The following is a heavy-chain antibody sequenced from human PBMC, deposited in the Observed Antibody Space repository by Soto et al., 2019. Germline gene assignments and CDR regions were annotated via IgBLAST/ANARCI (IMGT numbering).Heavy chain of an antibody. V-gene: IGHV1-69*06. D-gene: IGHD1-26*01. CDR2: IIPLFGTA. J-gene: IGHJ4*02. CDR3: ARLIGEGYSGTYALDY. CDR1: GGTFNNYA. Sequence: QVQLVQSGAEVKKPGSSVKVSCKASGGTFNNYAISWVRQAPGQGLEWMGGIIPLFGTANYAQKFEGRVTITADKSTDTDYMELISLKSEDTAVYYCARLIGEGYSGTYALDYWGQGTLVTVSS.